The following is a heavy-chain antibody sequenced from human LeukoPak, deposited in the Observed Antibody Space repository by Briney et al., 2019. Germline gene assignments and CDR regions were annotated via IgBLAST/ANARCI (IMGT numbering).Heavy chain of an antibody. CDR2: IKQDGSEK. CDR1: GFTFDDYG. J-gene: IGHJ3*02. V-gene: IGHV3-7*01. Sequence: GGSLRLSCAASGFTFDDYGISWVRQAPGKGLEWVANIKQDGSEKYYVDSVKGRFSISRDNSKNSLFLQMNSLRAEDTALYYCANSQRTSGRYGNAFDIWGQGTMVTVSS. CDR3: ANSQRTSGRYGNAFDI. D-gene: IGHD6-19*01.